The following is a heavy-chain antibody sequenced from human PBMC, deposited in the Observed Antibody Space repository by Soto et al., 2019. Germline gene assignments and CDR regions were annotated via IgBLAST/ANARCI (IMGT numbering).Heavy chain of an antibody. D-gene: IGHD6-6*01. Sequence: LSLTCVVSGDSISRGGYSWTWIRQPPGKALEWIGNIYDSGSTSYNPSLKSRVTMSVDTSKNQFSLRLTSVTAADTAVYFCARGSSSYYDYGMDVWGQGTTVTVSS. V-gene: IGHV4-30-2*01. CDR3: ARGSSSYYDYGMDV. J-gene: IGHJ6*02. CDR1: GDSISRGGYS. CDR2: IYDSGST.